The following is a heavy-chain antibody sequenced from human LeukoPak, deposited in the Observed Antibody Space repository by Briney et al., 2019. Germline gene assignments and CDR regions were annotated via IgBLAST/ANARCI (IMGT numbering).Heavy chain of an antibody. CDR3: TRHGGWFGEFQDAFDI. CDR1: GFTFRGSA. J-gene: IGHJ3*02. D-gene: IGHD3-10*01. V-gene: IGHV3-73*01. CDR2: IRSKANSYAT. Sequence: GGSLRLSCAASGFTFRGSAMHWVRQASGKGLEWVGRIRSKANSYATAYAASVKGRFTISKDDSKNTAYLQMNSLKTEDTAVYYCTRHGGWFGEFQDAFDIWGQGTMVTVSS.